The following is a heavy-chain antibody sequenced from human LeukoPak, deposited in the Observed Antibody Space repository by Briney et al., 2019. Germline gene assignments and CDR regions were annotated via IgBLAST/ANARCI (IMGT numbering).Heavy chain of an antibody. Sequence: GGSLRLSXAASGFTFSRYSMNWVRQAPGKGLEWVSYISSSSSSRSSIIYYADSVKGRFTISRDNAKNSLYLQMNSLRVEDTAVYYCARDYFGSGSYYIDYWGQGTLVTVSS. J-gene: IGHJ4*02. CDR2: ISSSSSSRSSII. V-gene: IGHV3-48*01. CDR3: ARDYFGSGSYYIDY. CDR1: GFTFSRYS. D-gene: IGHD3-10*01.